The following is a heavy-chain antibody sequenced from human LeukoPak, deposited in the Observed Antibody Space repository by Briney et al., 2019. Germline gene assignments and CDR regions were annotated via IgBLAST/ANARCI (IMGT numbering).Heavy chain of an antibody. CDR3: ARVERELVDY. Sequence: GGSLRLSCAASGFTFSSYAMYWVRQAPGEGLEWVSYISSSGSTIYYADSVKGRFTISRDNAKNSLYLQMNSLRAEDTAVYYCARVERELVDYWGQGTLVTVSS. CDR2: ISSSGSTI. J-gene: IGHJ4*02. CDR1: GFTFSSYA. V-gene: IGHV3-48*04. D-gene: IGHD1-26*01.